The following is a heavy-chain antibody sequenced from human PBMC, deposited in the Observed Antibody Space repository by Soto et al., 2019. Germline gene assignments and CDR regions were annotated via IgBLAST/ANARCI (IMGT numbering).Heavy chain of an antibody. V-gene: IGHV3-74*01. Sequence: EVQLVESGGGLVQPGGSLRLSCAASGFTFSPFWMHWVRQVPGKGPVWVSRINSEGNSTSYADSVKGRLTISSDNAKNTLSLHMNSLSAEDTAVYFGVGGSTHFYYWCQGPLVTVSS. CDR1: GFTFSPFW. D-gene: IGHD2-15*01. CDR2: INSEGNST. CDR3: VGGSTHFYY. J-gene: IGHJ4*02.